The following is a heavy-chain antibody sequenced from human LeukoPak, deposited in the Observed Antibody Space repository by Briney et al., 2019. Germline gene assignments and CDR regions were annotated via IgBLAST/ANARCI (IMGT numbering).Heavy chain of an antibody. CDR1: ELAFSGYV. D-gene: IGHD3-16*01. V-gene: IGHV3-23*01. J-gene: IGHJ6*04. CDR3: AKGRLGDYYSMDV. Sequence: GRSLRLSCAASELAFSGYVMSWVRQAPGKGLEWVSGISDSGDSTSYAESVKGRFTISRDNSKDTLYLQMNSLRAEDTAAYYCAKGRLGDYYSMDVWGKGTTVSVSS. CDR2: ISDSGDST.